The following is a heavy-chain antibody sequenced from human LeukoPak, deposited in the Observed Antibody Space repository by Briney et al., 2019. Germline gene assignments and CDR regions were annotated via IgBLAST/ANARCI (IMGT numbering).Heavy chain of an antibody. CDR3: AREVPIVRGLRWDY. J-gene: IGHJ4*02. CDR2: IYSGGSTYYT. Sequence: GGSLRLSCAASGFTVSNSYMSWVRQAPGKGLEWVSIIYSGGSTYYTYYADSVKGRFTISRDNSNNTLYLQMNSLRAEDTAVYYCAREVPIVRGLRWDYWGQGTLVTVSS. V-gene: IGHV3-53*01. CDR1: GFTVSNSY. D-gene: IGHD3-10*01.